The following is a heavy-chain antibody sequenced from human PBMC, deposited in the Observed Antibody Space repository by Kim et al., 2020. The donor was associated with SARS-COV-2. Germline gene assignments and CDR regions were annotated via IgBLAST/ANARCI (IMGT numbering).Heavy chain of an antibody. CDR2: IRSKAYGGTT. J-gene: IGHJ4*02. CDR3: TRDRGAGAIFDY. D-gene: IGHD3-10*01. Sequence: GGSLRLSCTASGFTFGDYAMSWVRQAPGKGLEWVGFIRSKAYGGTTEYAASVKGRFTISRDDSKSIAYLQMNSLKTEDTAVYYCTRDRGAGAIFDYWGQGTLVTVSS. V-gene: IGHV3-49*04. CDR1: GFTFGDYA.